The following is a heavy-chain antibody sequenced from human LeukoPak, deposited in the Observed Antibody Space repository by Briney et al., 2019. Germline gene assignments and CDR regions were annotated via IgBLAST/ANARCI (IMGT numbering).Heavy chain of an antibody. CDR3: ARAGVVGGFNFDY. D-gene: IGHD4-23*01. CDR2: IYYSGST. Sequence: SETLSLTCTVSGGSISSYYWSWIRQPPGKGLEWIGYIYYSGSTNYNPSLKSRVTISVDTSKNQFSPKLSSVTAADTAVYYCARAGVVGGFNFDYWGQGTLVTVSS. V-gene: IGHV4-59*01. CDR1: GGSISSYY. J-gene: IGHJ4*02.